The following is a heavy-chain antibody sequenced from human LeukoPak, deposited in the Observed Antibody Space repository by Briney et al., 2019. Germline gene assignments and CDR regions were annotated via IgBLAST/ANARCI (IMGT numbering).Heavy chain of an antibody. D-gene: IGHD4-17*01. CDR1: GGSISSSSCY. V-gene: IGHV4-39*01. J-gene: IGHJ4*02. Sequence: SETLSLTCTVSGGSISSSSCYWGWIRQPPGKGLEWIGSIYYSGSTYYNPSLKSRVTISVDTSKNQLSLKLSSVTAADTAVYYCARIPTVTFFDYWGQGTLVTVSS. CDR2: IYYSGST. CDR3: ARIPTVTFFDY.